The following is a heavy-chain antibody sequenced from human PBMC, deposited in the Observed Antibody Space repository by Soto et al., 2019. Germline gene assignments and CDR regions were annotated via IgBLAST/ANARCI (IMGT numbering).Heavy chain of an antibody. CDR1: GFTFSNYS. CDR2: ISSSTI. J-gene: IGHJ5*02. Sequence: PGGSLGLSCAATGFTFSNYSMYWVRQAPGKGLEWVSYISSSTIYYADSVKGRFTISRDNAKNSLYLQMNSLRAEDTAVYYCARETQWLNWFDPWGQGTLVTVSS. CDR3: ARETQWLNWFDP. D-gene: IGHD6-19*01. V-gene: IGHV3-48*01.